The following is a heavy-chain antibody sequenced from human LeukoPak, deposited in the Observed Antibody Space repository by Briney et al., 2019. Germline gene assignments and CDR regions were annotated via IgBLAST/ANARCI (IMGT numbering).Heavy chain of an antibody. CDR2: IYYSGST. J-gene: IGHJ4*02. D-gene: IGHD5-24*01. CDR3: ARDRDGLFDY. CDR1: GGSISSSSYY. V-gene: IGHV4-61*01. Sequence: SETLSLTCTVSGGSISSSSYYWGWIRQPPGKGLEWIGYIYYSGSTNYNPSLKSRVTTPVDTSKNQFSLKLSSVTAADTAVYYCARDRDGLFDYWGQGTLVTVSS.